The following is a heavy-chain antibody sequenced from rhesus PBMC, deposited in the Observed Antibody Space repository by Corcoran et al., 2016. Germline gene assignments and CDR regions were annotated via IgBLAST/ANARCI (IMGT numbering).Heavy chain of an antibody. CDR3: ARVYEDDYGYYYNYFDY. V-gene: IGHV4-127*01. Sequence: QVQLQESGPGLVKPSETLSLTCAVSGYSISSGSGWSWVRQPPGKGLEWIGYIGGSSGSTNYNPSLKSRVTISKDTSKNQFSLKLSSVTAADTAVYYCARVYEDDYGYYYNYFDYWGQGVLVTVSS. D-gene: IGHD3-9*01. CDR2: IGGSSGST. CDR1: GYSISSGSG. J-gene: IGHJ4*01.